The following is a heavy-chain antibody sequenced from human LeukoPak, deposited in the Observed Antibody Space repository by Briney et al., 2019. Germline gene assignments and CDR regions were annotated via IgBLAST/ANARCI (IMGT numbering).Heavy chain of an antibody. CDR1: ESTVSGNY. V-gene: IGHV3-66*01. CDR3: AHYDFWSGHALDI. CDR2: IYTGGGT. J-gene: IGHJ3*02. D-gene: IGHD3-3*01. Sequence: GGSLRLSCAASESTVSGNYMPWVRQAPGKGLEWLSVIYTGGGTYYADSVKGRFTISRDTSKTTVYLQMNSLRGDDTAIYYCAHYDFWSGHALDIWGQGTMVTVSS.